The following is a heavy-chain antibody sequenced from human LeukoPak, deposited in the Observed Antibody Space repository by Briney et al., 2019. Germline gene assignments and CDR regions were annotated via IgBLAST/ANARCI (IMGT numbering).Heavy chain of an antibody. CDR3: ARPNITSYYDSRGYDAFDV. D-gene: IGHD3-22*01. J-gene: IGHJ3*01. CDR1: GYSFTSYW. CDR2: IYPDDSDT. V-gene: IGHV5-51*01. Sequence: GASLKISCKGSGYSFTSYWIAWVRQMPGKGLEWMGIIYPDDSDTRYNPSFQGQVTISADKSVSIAYLQWSSLKASDTAMYYCARPNITSYYDSRGYDAFDVWGQGTMVIVSS.